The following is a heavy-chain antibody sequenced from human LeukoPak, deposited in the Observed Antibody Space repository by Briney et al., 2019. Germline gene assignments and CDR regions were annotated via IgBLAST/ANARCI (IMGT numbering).Heavy chain of an antibody. V-gene: IGHV3-23*01. CDR1: GFTFSNYA. D-gene: IGHD2-21*01. Sequence: PGGSLRLSCAASGFTFSNYAMSWVRQAPGKGLEWVSTISGSGDGTYYADSVKGRFSISRDNSKSTLSLQMNSLRAEDTAVYFCAKGCDTNCFSSFDYWGQGTLVTVSS. J-gene: IGHJ4*02. CDR2: ISGSGDGT. CDR3: AKGCDTNCFSSFDY.